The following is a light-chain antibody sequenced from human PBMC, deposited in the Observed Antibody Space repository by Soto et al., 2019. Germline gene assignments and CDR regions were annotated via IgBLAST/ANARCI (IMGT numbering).Light chain of an antibody. J-gene: IGLJ1*01. CDR2: NSN. CDR3: AAWDVSLTGPV. V-gene: IGLV1-44*01. Sequence: QAVVRQPPYASGTPGQTVIISCSGSRSDIGSNFVNWYQHLPGTAPKLLIYNSNQRPSGVPDRFYGSKSGTSASLAISGLRSEDEADHYCAAWDVSLTGPVFGTGPK. CDR1: RSDIGSNF.